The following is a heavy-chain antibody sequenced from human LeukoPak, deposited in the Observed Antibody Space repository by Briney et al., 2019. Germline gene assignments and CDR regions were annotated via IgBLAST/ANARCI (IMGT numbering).Heavy chain of an antibody. D-gene: IGHD4-23*01. CDR3: AREQEVYYGGNSDFDY. CDR2: ISSSSSYI. Sequence: PGGSLRLSYAASGFTFSSYSMNWVRQAPGKGLEWVSSISSSSSYIYYADSVKGRFTISRDNAKNSLYLQMNSLRAEDTAVYYCAREQEVYYGGNSDFDYWGQGTLVTVSS. J-gene: IGHJ4*02. V-gene: IGHV3-21*01. CDR1: GFTFSSYS.